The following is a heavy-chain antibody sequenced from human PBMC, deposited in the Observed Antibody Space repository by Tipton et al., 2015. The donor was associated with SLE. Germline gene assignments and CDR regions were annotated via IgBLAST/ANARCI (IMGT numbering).Heavy chain of an antibody. CDR3: ATTRNVALPAYD. V-gene: IGHV3-7*01. CDR2: IKHDVSEK. J-gene: IGHJ4*02. CDR1: GFTFSTYW. Sequence: GSLRLSCAASGFTFSTYWMSWVRQAPGKGLEWVANIKHDVSEKYYVDSVKGRFTISRDNTQNSVFLHMNNLGAEDTAVYYCATTRNVALPAYDWGQGALVSVSS. D-gene: IGHD2-2*01.